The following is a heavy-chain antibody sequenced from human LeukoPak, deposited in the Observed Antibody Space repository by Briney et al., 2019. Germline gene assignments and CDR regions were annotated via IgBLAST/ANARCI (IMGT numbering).Heavy chain of an antibody. V-gene: IGHV3-64*01. J-gene: IGHJ4*02. CDR1: GFTFSGYT. CDR3: ARSPTGSAYGYFDY. D-gene: IGHD5-12*01. CDR2: ITSNGGST. Sequence: PGGSLRLSCAASGFTFSGYTMHWVRPAPGKGLEYVSAITSNGGSTYYAISVKGRFPISRDNSKNTLYLQTGSLRAEDTAVYYCARSPTGSAYGYFDYWGQGTLVTVSS.